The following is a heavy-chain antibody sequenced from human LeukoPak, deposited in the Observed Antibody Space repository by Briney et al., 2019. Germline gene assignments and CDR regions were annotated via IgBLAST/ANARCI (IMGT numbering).Heavy chain of an antibody. V-gene: IGHV3-7*01. J-gene: IGHJ4*02. Sequence: GGPLRLSCAASGFTFSSYWMIWVRQAPGKGREWVANIKQNGSEKCYVDSVKGRFTISRDNAKNSLYLQMNSLRAEDTAVYYCARDSSSDTYFDYWGQGTLVTVSS. CDR1: GFTFSSYW. D-gene: IGHD6-6*01. CDR3: ARDSSSDTYFDY. CDR2: IKQNGSEK.